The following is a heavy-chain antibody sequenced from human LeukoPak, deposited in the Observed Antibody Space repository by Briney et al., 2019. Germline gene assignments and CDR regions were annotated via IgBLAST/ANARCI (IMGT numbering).Heavy chain of an antibody. V-gene: IGHV4-39*01. CDR1: GGSISSGGYY. Sequence: SSETLSLTCTVSGGSISSGGYYWSWIRQPPGKGLEWIGSIYYSGSTYYNPSLKSRVTISVDTSKNQFSLKLSSVTAADTAVYYCARHPITMVRGVIFPNWFDPWGQGTLVTVSS. J-gene: IGHJ5*02. D-gene: IGHD3-10*01. CDR3: ARHPITMVRGVIFPNWFDP. CDR2: IYYSGST.